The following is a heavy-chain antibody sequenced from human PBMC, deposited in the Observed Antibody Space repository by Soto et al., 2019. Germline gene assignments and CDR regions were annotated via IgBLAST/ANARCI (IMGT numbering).Heavy chain of an antibody. CDR3: ARSYVQNRPIDY. CDR2: VNPGDGST. V-gene: IGHV1-46*01. J-gene: IGHJ4*02. CDR1: RYTLAAYY. Sequence: ASVKVSCKASRYTLAAYYIHWVRQAPGQGREWMGIVNPGDGSTRYVQMFQDRVTMMRDTSTSTIYMELSSLRSEDTAVYYCARSYVQNRPIDYWGQGTLVTVS. D-gene: IGHD3-10*02.